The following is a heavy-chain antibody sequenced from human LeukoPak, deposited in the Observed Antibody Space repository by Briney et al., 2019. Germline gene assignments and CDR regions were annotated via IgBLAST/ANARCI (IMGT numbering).Heavy chain of an antibody. CDR2: IYYSGST. CDR3: ASYGDYGFDY. Sequence: SETLSLTCTVSGGSISSGDYYWSWIRQPPGKGLEWIGYIYYSGSTYYNPSLKSRVTISVDTSKNQLSLKLSSVTAADTAVYYCASYGDYGFDYWGQGTLVTVSS. CDR1: GGSISSGDYY. J-gene: IGHJ4*02. V-gene: IGHV4-30-4*01. D-gene: IGHD4-17*01.